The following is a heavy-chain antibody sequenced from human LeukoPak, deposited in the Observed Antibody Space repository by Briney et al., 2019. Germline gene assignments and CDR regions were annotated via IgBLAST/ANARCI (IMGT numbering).Heavy chain of an antibody. CDR2: MNPNSGNT. Sequence: ASVKVSCKASGYTFTSYDINWVRQAAGQGLEWMGWMNPNSGNTGYAQKFQGRVTMTRNTSISTAYMELSSLRSEDTAVYYCARDYYDFWSGYYDYWGQGTLVTVSS. CDR1: GYTFTSYD. J-gene: IGHJ4*02. V-gene: IGHV1-8*01. CDR3: ARDYYDFWSGYYDY. D-gene: IGHD3-3*01.